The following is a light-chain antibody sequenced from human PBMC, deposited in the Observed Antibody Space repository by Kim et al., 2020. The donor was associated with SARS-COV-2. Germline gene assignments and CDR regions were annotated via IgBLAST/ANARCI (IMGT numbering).Light chain of an antibody. CDR3: CSYAGSSTHVV. J-gene: IGLJ2*01. V-gene: IGLV2-23*02. CDR1: SSDVGSYNL. CDR2: EVS. Sequence: QSALTQPASVSGSPGQSITISCTGTSSDVGSYNLVSWYQQHPGKAPKLMIYEVSKRPSGVSNRFSGSKSGNTASLTISGLQAEDEADYYCCSYAGSSTHVVFGGGTQLTV.